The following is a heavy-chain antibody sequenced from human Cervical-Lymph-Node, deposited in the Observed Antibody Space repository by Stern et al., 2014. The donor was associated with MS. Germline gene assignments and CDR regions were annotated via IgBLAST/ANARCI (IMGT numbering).Heavy chain of an antibody. CDR3: ARRVTRNNFDS. Sequence: QVQLVQSGAEVKKPRASMKVSCRASGYTFTNFHIHWVRQSPGQGLEWVGRIIPQSGDTKYAQRFQGRVTLTRDTSVSTAYMEVSRLMSDDTAVYYCARRVTRNNFDSWGQGTLVTVSS. CDR1: GYTFTNFH. CDR2: IIPQSGDT. V-gene: IGHV1-2*06. D-gene: IGHD4-17*01. J-gene: IGHJ4*02.